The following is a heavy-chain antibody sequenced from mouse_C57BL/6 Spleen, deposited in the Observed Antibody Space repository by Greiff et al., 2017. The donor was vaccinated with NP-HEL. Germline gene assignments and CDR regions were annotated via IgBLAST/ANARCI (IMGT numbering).Heavy chain of an antibody. CDR1: GYTFTDYY. V-gene: IGHV1-19*01. CDR2: INPYNGGT. D-gene: IGHD6-1*01. Sequence: EVQLQQSGPVLVKPGASVKMSCKASGYTFTDYYMNWVKQSHGKSLEWIGVINPYNGGTSYNQKFKGKATLTVDKSSSTAYMELNSLTSEDSAVYYCARSDSLYYFDYWGQGTTLTVSS. CDR3: ARSDSLYYFDY. J-gene: IGHJ2*01.